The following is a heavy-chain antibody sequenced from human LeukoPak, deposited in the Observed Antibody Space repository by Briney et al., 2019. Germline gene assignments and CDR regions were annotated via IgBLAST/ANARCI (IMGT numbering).Heavy chain of an antibody. D-gene: IGHD2-15*01. CDR2: INHSGNT. Sequence: SETLSLTCAVYGGSFSDYYWTWIRQPPGKGLEWIGEINHSGNTNYNPSLKSRVTISVDTSKNQFSLKLSSVTAADTAVYYCARAVVVRNRRYYYYYYMDVWGKGTTVIVSS. CDR1: GGSFSDYY. J-gene: IGHJ6*03. CDR3: ARAVVVRNRRYYYYYYMDV. V-gene: IGHV4-34*01.